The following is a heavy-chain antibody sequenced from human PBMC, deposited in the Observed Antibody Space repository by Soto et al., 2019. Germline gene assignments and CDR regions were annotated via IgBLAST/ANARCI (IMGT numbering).Heavy chain of an antibody. V-gene: IGHV1-69*13. CDR2: IIPIFGTA. CDR3: ANTLSVVVTAPFDY. J-gene: IGHJ4*02. D-gene: IGHD2-21*02. Sequence: GASVKVSCKASGGTFSSYAISWVRQAPGQGLEWMGGIIPIFGTANYAQKFQGRVTITADESTSTAYMELNSLRAEDTAVYYCANTLSVVVTAPFDYWGQGTLVTVSS. CDR1: GGTFSSYA.